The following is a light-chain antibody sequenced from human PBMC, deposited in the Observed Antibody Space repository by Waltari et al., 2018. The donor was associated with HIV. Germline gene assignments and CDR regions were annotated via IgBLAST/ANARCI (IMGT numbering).Light chain of an antibody. CDR3: TSYTSNDTLL. Sequence: HSALTQPASVSASPGQSITISCTRPSSAFGLSNYIPWYQQHPGNVPKVIISEVISRPSGVSDRFSGSKSGNTASLTISGLQPEDEADYYCTSYTSNDTLLFGGGTKVTVL. CDR1: SSAFGLSNY. V-gene: IGLV2-14*01. CDR2: EVI. J-gene: IGLJ2*01.